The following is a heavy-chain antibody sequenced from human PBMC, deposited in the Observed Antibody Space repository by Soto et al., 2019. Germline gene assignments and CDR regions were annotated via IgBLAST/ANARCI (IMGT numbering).Heavy chain of an antibody. CDR1: GFTFSSYA. Sequence: PGGSLRLSCAASGFTFSSYAMHWVRQAPGKGLEWVAVISYDGSNKYYADSVKGRFTISRDNSKNTLYLQMNSLRAEDTAVYYCARDHQRSIPSPPDVWGQGTTVTVSS. V-gene: IGHV3-30-3*01. J-gene: IGHJ6*02. D-gene: IGHD2-2*01. CDR2: ISYDGSNK. CDR3: ARDHQRSIPSPPDV.